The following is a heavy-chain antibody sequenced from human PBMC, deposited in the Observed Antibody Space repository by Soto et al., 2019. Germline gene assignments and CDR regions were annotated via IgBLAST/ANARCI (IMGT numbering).Heavy chain of an antibody. CDR1: GYTFTGYY. V-gene: IGHV1-2*04. CDR3: ARFGWDGTGAFDI. D-gene: IGHD6-19*01. CDR2: INPNSGGT. Sequence: GASVKVSCKASGYTFTGYYMHWVRQAPGQGLEWMGWINPNSGGTNYAQKFQGWVTMTRDTSISTAYMELSRLRSDDTAVYYCARFGWDGTGAFDIWGQGTMVTVSS. J-gene: IGHJ3*02.